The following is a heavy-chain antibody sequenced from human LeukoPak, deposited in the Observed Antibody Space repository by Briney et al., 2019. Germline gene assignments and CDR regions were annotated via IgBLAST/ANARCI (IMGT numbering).Heavy chain of an antibody. J-gene: IGHJ4*02. Sequence: ASVKVSCKASGYTFTSYGISWVRQAPGQGLEWMGWICAYNGNTNYAQKLQGRVTMTTDTSTSTAYMELRSLRSDDTAVYYCAIGYSYGGYFDYWGQGTLVTVSS. CDR1: GYTFTSYG. D-gene: IGHD5-18*01. V-gene: IGHV1-18*01. CDR3: AIGYSYGGYFDY. CDR2: ICAYNGNT.